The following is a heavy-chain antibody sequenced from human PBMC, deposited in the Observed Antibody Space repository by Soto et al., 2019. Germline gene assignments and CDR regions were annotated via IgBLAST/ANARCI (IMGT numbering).Heavy chain of an antibody. CDR1: GGSFSGYY. V-gene: IGHV4-34*01. D-gene: IGHD1-26*01. CDR3: ARVWATLSYYWFDP. Sequence: SETLSLTCAVYGGSFSGYYWSWIRQPPGKGLEWIGEINHSGSTNYDPSLKSRVTISVDTSKNQFSLKLSSVTAADTAVYYCARVWATLSYYWFDPWGQGTLVTVSS. CDR2: INHSGST. J-gene: IGHJ5*02.